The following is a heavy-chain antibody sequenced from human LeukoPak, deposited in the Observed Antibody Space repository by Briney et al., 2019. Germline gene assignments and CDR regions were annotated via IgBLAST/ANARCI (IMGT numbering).Heavy chain of an antibody. Sequence: ASVKVSCKASGGTFSSYAISWVRQAPGQGLEWMGGIIPIFGTANYAQKFQGRVTITTDESTSTAYMELSSLRSEDTAVYYCARSEVWFYYYYYYYMDVWGKGTTVTVSS. CDR2: IIPIFGTA. CDR1: GGTFSSYA. D-gene: IGHD3-10*01. J-gene: IGHJ6*03. V-gene: IGHV1-69*05. CDR3: ARSEVWFYYYYYYYMDV.